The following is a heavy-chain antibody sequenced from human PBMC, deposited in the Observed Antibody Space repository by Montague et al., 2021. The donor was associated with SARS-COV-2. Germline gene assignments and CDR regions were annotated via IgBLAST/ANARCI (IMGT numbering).Heavy chain of an antibody. J-gene: IGHJ4*02. D-gene: IGHD3-22*01. CDR2: IYYSGST. CDR1: GGSISSSSYY. Sequence: SETLSLTCTVSGGSISSSSYYWGWIRQPPGKGLEWIGSIYYSGSTYYNPSLKSRVTISVDKSKNQFSLKLSSVTAADTSVYYCARGGGWLSRGSYCLDHWGQGTLVTVSS. V-gene: IGHV4-39*07. CDR3: ARGGGWLSRGSYCLDH.